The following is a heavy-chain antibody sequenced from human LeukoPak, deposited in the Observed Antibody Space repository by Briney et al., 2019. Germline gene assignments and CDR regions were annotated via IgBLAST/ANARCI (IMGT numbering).Heavy chain of an antibody. CDR2: IYPGDSDT. CDR3: ARQGRYSSSWYKGDWFDP. J-gene: IGHJ5*02. V-gene: IGHV5-51*01. CDR1: GYSFTSYW. D-gene: IGHD6-13*01. Sequence: GESLKISCKGSGYSFTSYWIGWVRQMPGKGLEWMGIIYPGDSDTRYSPSFQGQVTISADKSISTAYLQWSSLKASDTAMYYCARQGRYSSSWYKGDWFDPWGQGTLVTVSS.